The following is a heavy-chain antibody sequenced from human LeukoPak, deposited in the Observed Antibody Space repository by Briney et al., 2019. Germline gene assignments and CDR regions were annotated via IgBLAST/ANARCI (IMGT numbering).Heavy chain of an antibody. CDR2: INPNSGGT. CDR3: ARDHCGGDCYPDY. Sequence: ASVKVSCKASGYTFTCYYMHWVRQAPGQGLEWMGWINPNSGGTNYAQKFQGWVTMTRDTSISTAYMELSRLRSDDTAVYYCARDHCGGDCYPDYWGQGTLVTVSS. V-gene: IGHV1-2*04. J-gene: IGHJ4*02. D-gene: IGHD2-21*02. CDR1: GYTFTCYY.